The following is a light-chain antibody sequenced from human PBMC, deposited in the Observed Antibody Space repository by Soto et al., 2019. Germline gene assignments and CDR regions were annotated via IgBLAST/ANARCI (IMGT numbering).Light chain of an antibody. Sequence: DLQMTQSPSSLSASVGDRVTITCRASQTISSYLNWYQQKPGKAPKLRIYAASSLQSGVPSRFSGSGSGTDFTLTISSLQPEDFATYYCQQSYSIPITFGQGTRLEI. CDR3: QQSYSIPIT. CDR1: QTISSY. CDR2: AAS. V-gene: IGKV1-39*01. J-gene: IGKJ5*01.